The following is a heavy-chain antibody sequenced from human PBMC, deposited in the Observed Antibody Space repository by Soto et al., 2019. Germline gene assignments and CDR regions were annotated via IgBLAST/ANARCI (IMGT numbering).Heavy chain of an antibody. V-gene: IGHV3-23*01. J-gene: IGHJ6*02. CDR2: ISATVHST. D-gene: IGHD5-12*01. Sequence: PGGSLRLSCAASGFTFSSYAMSWVRQAPGKGLEWVSVISATVHSTYYADSVKGRFTISRDNSKNTLYLQMNSLRVEDTAVYYCTKKSGSIVEVSDVWGQGTTVTVSS. CDR3: TKKSGSIVEVSDV. CDR1: GFTFSSYA.